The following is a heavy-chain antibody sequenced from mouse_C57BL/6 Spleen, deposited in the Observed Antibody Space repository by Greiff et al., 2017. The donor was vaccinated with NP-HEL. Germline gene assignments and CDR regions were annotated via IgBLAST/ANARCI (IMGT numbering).Heavy chain of an antibody. J-gene: IGHJ3*01. CDR1: GYAFTNYL. CDR3: GRGYSNGGWFAY. Sequence: VQLQESGAELVRPGTSVKVSCKASGYAFTNYLIEWVKQRPGQGLEWIGVINPGSGGTNYNEKFKGKATLTADKSSSTAYMQLSSLTSEDSAVYCCGRGYSNGGWFAYWGQGSLVTVSA. V-gene: IGHV1-54*01. CDR2: INPGSGGT. D-gene: IGHD2-5*01.